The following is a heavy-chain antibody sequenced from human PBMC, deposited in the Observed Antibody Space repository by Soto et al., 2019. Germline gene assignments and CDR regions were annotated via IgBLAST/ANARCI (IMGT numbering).Heavy chain of an antibody. D-gene: IGHD6-19*01. V-gene: IGHV3-30-3*01. CDR1: GFTFSSYA. CDR3: ARDRAAGHYYYGMDV. CDR2: ISYDGSNK. Sequence: GGSLRLSCAASGFTFSSYAMHWVRQAPGKGLEWVAVISYDGSNKYYADSVKGRFTISRDNSKNTLYLQMNSLRAEDTAVYYCARDRAAGHYYYGMDVWGQGTTVTVSS. J-gene: IGHJ6*02.